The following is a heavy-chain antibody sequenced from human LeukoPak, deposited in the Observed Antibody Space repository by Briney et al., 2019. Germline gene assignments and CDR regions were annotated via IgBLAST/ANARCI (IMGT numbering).Heavy chain of an antibody. CDR1: GGTFSSYA. Sequence: SETVSYKGCGGTFSSYAIRGVRQAPGKELEGMGGIIPIFCTANYAQKFQGRVTITADQSTSTAYMELSSLRSEETAVYYCARYYYGSGSLDYWGQGTLVTVSS. CDR3: ARYYYGSGSLDY. J-gene: IGHJ4*02. CDR2: IIPIFCTA. V-gene: IGHV1-69*01. D-gene: IGHD3-10*01.